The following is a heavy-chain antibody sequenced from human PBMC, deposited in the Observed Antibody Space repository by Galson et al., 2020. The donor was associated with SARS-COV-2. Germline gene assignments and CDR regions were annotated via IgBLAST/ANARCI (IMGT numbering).Heavy chain of an antibody. CDR3: ARERDSSSWCSYYYYGMDV. Sequence: SQTLSLTCAVYGGSFSGYYWSWIRQPPGKGLEWIGEINHSGSTNYNPSLKSRVTISVDTSKNQFSLKLSSVTAADTAVYYCARERDSSSWCSYYYYGMDVWGQGTTVTVAS. V-gene: IGHV4-34*01. CDR2: INHSGST. CDR1: GGSFSGYY. D-gene: IGHD6-13*01. J-gene: IGHJ6*02.